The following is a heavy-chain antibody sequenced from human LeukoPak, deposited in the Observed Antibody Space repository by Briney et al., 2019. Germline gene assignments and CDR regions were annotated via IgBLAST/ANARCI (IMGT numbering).Heavy chain of an antibody. D-gene: IGHD2-8*01. CDR1: GYTFTSYD. CDR2: MNPNSGNT. Sequence: ASVKVSCRASGYTFTSYDINWVRQATGQGLEWMGWMNPNSGNTGYAQKFQGRVTMTRNTSISTAYMELSSLRSEDTAVYYCARPYCTNGVCYLRPDAFDIWGQGTMVTVSS. V-gene: IGHV1-8*01. CDR3: ARPYCTNGVCYLRPDAFDI. J-gene: IGHJ3*02.